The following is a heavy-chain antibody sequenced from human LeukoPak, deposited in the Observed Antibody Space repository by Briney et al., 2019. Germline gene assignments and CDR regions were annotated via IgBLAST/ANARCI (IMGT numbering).Heavy chain of an antibody. D-gene: IGHD3-9*01. CDR2: IDPSDSYT. CDR3: ARHSADYDILTGYQAVDAFDI. CDR1: GSHFTSYW. V-gene: IGHV5-10-1*01. J-gene: IGHJ3*02. Sequence: GESLKISCKGSGSHFTSYWISGGRQMPGKGLEGMGRIDPSDSYTNYIPSFQGHVTISADNSISTAYLQCSSLKASDTAMYYCARHSADYDILTGYQAVDAFDIWGQGTMVTVSS.